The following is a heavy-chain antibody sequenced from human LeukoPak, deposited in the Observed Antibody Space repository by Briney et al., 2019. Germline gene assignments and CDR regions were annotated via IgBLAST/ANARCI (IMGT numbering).Heavy chain of an antibody. CDR3: ARDWLGKAYYYGMDV. J-gene: IGHJ6*02. Sequence: LWASVKVSCKASGGTFSSYAISWVRQAPGQGLEWMGRIIPILGIANYAQKFQGRVTITADKSTSTAYMELSSLRSEDTAVYYCARDWLGKAYYYGMDVWGQGTTVTVSS. CDR1: GGTFSSYA. D-gene: IGHD3-22*01. V-gene: IGHV1-69*04. CDR2: IIPILGIA.